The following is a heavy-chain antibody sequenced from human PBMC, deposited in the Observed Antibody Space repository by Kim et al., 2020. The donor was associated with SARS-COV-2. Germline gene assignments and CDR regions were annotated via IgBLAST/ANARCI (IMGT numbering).Heavy chain of an antibody. V-gene: IGHV3-23*03. CDR1: GFTFSSYA. CDR3: ATFLDY. J-gene: IGHJ4*02. CDR2: IYSGGSST. Sequence: GGSLRLSCAASGFTFSSYAMSWVRQAPGKGLEWVSVIYSGGSSTYYADSVKGRFTISRDNSKNTLYLQMNSLRAEDTAVYYCATFLDYWGQGTLVTVSS.